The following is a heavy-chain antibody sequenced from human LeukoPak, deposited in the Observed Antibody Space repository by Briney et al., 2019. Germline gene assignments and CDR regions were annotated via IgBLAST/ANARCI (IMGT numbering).Heavy chain of an antibody. J-gene: IGHJ3*02. CDR2: IKQDGSEK. CDR1: GFTFSSYW. CDR3: ARAIRYCTNGVCSDAFDI. V-gene: IGHV3-7*01. D-gene: IGHD2-8*01. Sequence: QSGGSLRLSCAASGFTFSSYWMSWVRQAPGKGLEWVANIKQDGSEKYYVDSVKGRFTISRDNAKNSLYLQMNSLRAEDTAVYYCARAIRYCTNGVCSDAFDIWGQGTMVTVSS.